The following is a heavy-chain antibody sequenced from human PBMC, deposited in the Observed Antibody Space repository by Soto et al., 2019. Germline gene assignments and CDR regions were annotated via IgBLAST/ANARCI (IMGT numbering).Heavy chain of an antibody. D-gene: IGHD4-17*01. CDR2: IIPIFGTA. Sequence: QVQLVQCGAEVKKPESSVKVSCKASGGTFSRYAISWVRQAPGQGLEWMGGIIPIFGTANYAQKFQGRVTITADESTSRAYMELSSLRSEDTAVYYCARDPRRRTTVTPYHYYYYYGMDVWGQGTTVTVSS. J-gene: IGHJ6*02. CDR3: ARDPRRRTTVTPYHYYYYYGMDV. V-gene: IGHV1-69*01. CDR1: GGTFSRYA.